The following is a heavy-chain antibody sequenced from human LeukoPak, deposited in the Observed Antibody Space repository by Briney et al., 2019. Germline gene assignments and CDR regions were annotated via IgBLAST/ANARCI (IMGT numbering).Heavy chain of an antibody. V-gene: IGHV4-59*01. Sequence: ASETLSLTCTVSGGSISSYYWSWIRQPPGKGLEWIGYIYYSGSTNYNPSLKSRVTISVDTSKNQFSLKLSSVTAADTAVYYCARVAHGGGGYSDFDYWGQGTLVTVSS. CDR1: GGSISSYY. D-gene: IGHD3-22*01. CDR3: ARVAHGGGGYSDFDY. J-gene: IGHJ4*02. CDR2: IYYSGST.